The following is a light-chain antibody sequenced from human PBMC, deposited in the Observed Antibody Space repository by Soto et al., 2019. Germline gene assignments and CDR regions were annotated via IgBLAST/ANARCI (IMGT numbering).Light chain of an antibody. J-gene: IGLJ2*01. CDR2: GDI. V-gene: IGLV1-40*01. CDR3: QSYDSSLSISV. CDR1: SSNIGAGYD. Sequence: QSVLTQPPSVSGAPGQRASISCPGTSSNIGAGYDVHWYQHLPGTAPKLLIFGDINRPSGVPDRFSGSKSGTSASLAITGLQAEDEADYYCQSYDSSLSISVFGGGTKLTVL.